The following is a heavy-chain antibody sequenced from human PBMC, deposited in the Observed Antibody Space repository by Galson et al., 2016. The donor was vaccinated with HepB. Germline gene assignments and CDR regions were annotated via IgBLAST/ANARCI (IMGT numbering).Heavy chain of an antibody. J-gene: IGHJ5*01. CDR3: ARDPGRIAAAGHLDS. CDR1: GFIVSSHY. V-gene: IGHV3-53*01. CDR2: IYSGGAT. Sequence: SLRRSCAASGFIVSSHYMNWVRQTPGKGLEWVAIIYSGGATDYADSVKGRFTISRDNPNNTGYLQMNSLRGEDTAVYYRARDPGRIAAAGHLDSWGQGTLVTVSS. D-gene: IGHD6-13*01.